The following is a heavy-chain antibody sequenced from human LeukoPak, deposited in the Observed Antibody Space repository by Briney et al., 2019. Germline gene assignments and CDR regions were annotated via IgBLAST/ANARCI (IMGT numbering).Heavy chain of an antibody. CDR3: ARVRRDSRGYDPADY. V-gene: IGHV3-69-1*01. Sequence: GGALRLSWAAPGFPFKEPSIDWVPQAPGKGLGWVGRTGITEYAASVKGRFTISRDDSKNSLYLQMNSLKTEDTAVYYCARVRRDSRGYDPADYWGRGTLVTVSS. CDR2: TGIT. CDR1: GFPFKEPS. J-gene: IGHJ4*02. D-gene: IGHD3-22*01.